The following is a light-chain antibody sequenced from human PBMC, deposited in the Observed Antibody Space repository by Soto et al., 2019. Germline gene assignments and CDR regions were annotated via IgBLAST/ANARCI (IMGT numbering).Light chain of an antibody. CDR1: SSDVSAYNY. V-gene: IGLV2-8*01. J-gene: IGLJ1*01. Sequence: SALTQPPSASGSPGQSVTISCTGTSSDVSAYNYVSWYQHHPGKAPKLMVYEVNKRPSGVPDRFSGSNSGDTATLTIRRVEAGDEADYYCHVWDSSSDHYVFGTGTKVTVL. CDR3: HVWDSSSDHYV. CDR2: EVN.